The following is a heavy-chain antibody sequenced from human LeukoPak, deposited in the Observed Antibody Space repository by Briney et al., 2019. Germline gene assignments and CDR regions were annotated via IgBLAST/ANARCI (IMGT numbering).Heavy chain of an antibody. V-gene: IGHV3-30*01. CDR2: ISYDGSNK. D-gene: IGHD2-2*01. J-gene: IGHJ5*02. Sequence: GRSLRLSCAASGFTFSSYAMHWVRQAPGKGLEWVAVISYDGSNKYYADSVKGRFTISRDNSKNTLYLQMNSLRAEDTAVYYCARDHFPYCSSTSCYLNWFDPWGQGTLVTVSS. CDR1: GFTFSSYA. CDR3: ARDHFPYCSSTSCYLNWFDP.